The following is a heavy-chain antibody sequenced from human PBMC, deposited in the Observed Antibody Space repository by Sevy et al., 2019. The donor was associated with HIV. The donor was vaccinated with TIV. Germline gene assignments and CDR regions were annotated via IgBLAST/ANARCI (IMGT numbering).Heavy chain of an antibody. CDR2: IRGSGDTT. J-gene: IGHJ4*02. CDR1: GFTFTNYA. Sequence: GGSLRLSCAASGFTFTNYAMNWVRQAPGKGLEWVTGIRGSGDTTHYAESVKGRFTISRDNSKNTVSLQMSSRRAEDTAIYYCAKLPSTVMFREKGYWGQGTRVTVSS. D-gene: IGHD3-10*01. V-gene: IGHV3-23*01. CDR3: AKLPSTVMFREKGY.